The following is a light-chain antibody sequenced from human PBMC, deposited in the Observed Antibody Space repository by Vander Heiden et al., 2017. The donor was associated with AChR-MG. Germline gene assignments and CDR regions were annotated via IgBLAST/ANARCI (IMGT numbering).Light chain of an antibody. CDR3: QQLNSYSRT. CDR2: AAS. Sequence: DLLLTQPPSSLSASVGDRVTITCRASQGISSYLAWYQQKPGKAPKLLIYAASSLQSGVPSRFSGSGSGTEFTLTISSLQPEDFATYYCQQLNSYSRTFGQGTKLEIK. J-gene: IGKJ2*01. V-gene: IGKV1-9*01. CDR1: QGISSY.